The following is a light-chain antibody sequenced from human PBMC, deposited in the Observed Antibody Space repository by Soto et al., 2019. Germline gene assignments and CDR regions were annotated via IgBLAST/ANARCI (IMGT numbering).Light chain of an antibody. J-gene: IGKJ4*01. CDR1: QSVGSK. CDR2: GAS. V-gene: IGKV3-15*01. CDR3: QQYNNRPPLT. Sequence: EIVLTQSPATLSLSPGERATLSCRASQSVGSKLAWYQQKPGQAPRLLIYGASTRATGIPARFSGSGSGTEFTLTISSLQSEDFAVYNCQQYNNRPPLTFGGGTKVEIK.